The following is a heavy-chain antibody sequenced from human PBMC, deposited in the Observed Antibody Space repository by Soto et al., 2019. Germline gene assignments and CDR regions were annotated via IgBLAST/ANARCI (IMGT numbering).Heavy chain of an antibody. CDR1: GFTFSSYG. Sequence: QVQLVESGGGVVQPGRSLRLSCAASGFTFSSYGMHWVRQAPGKGLEWVAVISYDGSNKYYADSVKGRFTISRDNSKNTLYLQMNSLRAEDTAVYYCAKDVAVAEYYYYYGMDVWGQGTTVTVSS. D-gene: IGHD6-19*01. J-gene: IGHJ6*02. CDR3: AKDVAVAEYYYYYGMDV. V-gene: IGHV3-30*18. CDR2: ISYDGSNK.